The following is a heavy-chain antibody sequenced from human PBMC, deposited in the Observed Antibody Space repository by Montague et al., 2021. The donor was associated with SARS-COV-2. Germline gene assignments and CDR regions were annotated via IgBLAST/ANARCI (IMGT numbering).Heavy chain of an antibody. CDR1: GGSFSGYY. D-gene: IGHD3-3*01. Sequence: SETLSLTCAVYGGSFSGYYWSWIHQPPGKGLEWIGEINHSGSTYXNPSLKSRVTISVDTSKNQFSLKLSSVTAADTAVYYCARDVRYYDFWSGRAQTSPDYWGQGTLVTVSS. J-gene: IGHJ4*02. CDR3: ARDVRYYDFWSGRAQTSPDY. CDR2: INHSGST. V-gene: IGHV4-34*01.